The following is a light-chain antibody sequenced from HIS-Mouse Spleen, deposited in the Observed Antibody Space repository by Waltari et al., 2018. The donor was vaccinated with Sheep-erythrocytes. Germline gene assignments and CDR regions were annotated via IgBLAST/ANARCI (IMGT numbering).Light chain of an antibody. CDR3: QVWDSSTVV. V-gene: IGLV3-9*01. J-gene: IGLJ2*01. CDR2: RDS. CDR1: NIGSKN. Sequence: SYELTQPLSVSVALGQTARITCGGKNIGSKNVHWYQQKPGQGPVLVIYRDSNRPSGIPERFSGSNSGNTATLTISRAQAGDEADYYCQVWDSSTVVFGGGTKLTVL.